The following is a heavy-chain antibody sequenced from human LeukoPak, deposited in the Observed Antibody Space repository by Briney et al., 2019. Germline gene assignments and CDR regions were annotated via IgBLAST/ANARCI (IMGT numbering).Heavy chain of an antibody. V-gene: IGHV3-21*01. CDR2: ISSSSSYI. CDR1: GFTFSSYS. D-gene: IGHD2-2*01. J-gene: IGHJ4*02. CDR3: ARLQAHCSSTSCYAFDY. Sequence: GGSLRLSCAASGFTFSSYSMNWVRQAPGKGLEWVSSISSSSSYIYYADSVKGRFTISRDNAKNSLYLQMNSLRAEDTAVYYCARLQAHCSSTSCYAFDYWGQGTLVTVSS.